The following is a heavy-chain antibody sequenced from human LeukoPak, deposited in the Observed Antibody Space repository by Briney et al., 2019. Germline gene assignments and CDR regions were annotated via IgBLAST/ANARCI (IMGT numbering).Heavy chain of an antibody. D-gene: IGHD6-13*01. J-gene: IGHJ6*03. CDR1: GFSFSFYW. Sequence: GGSLRLSCAASGFSFSFYWMHWVRQAPGKGPVWVSRIKTDGSIADYADSVKGRFTISRDNAKNTLYLQMNSLRAEDTALYYCTKKQHLDYYYYYIDVWGKGTTVTVSS. CDR3: TKKQHLDYYYYYIDV. V-gene: IGHV3-74*01. CDR2: IKTDGSIA.